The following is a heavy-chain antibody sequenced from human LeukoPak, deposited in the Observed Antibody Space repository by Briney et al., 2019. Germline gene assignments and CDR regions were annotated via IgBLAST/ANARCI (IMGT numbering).Heavy chain of an antibody. D-gene: IGHD1-26*01. Sequence: ASAKVSCKASGYTFTGYYMHWVRQAPGQGLEWMGWINPNSGGTNYAQKFQGRVTMTRDTSISTAYMELSRLRSDDTAVYYCARVFSGSYWGPVVFDYWGQGTLVTVSS. J-gene: IGHJ4*02. CDR1: GYTFTGYY. V-gene: IGHV1-2*02. CDR3: ARVFSGSYWGPVVFDY. CDR2: INPNSGGT.